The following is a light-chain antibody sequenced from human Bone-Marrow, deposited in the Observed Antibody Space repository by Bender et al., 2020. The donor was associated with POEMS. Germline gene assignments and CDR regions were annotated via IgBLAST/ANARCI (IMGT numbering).Light chain of an antibody. CDR3: QSYDNSLGGLV. Sequence: QSVLTQPPSVSGAPGQRVTISCTGSSSNTGSGYDINWYQHLPGTAPKLLIYGYNNRPSGVPDRFSGSKSGTSASLAITALQAEDDSDYYCQSYDNSLGGLVFGGRTKLTVL. J-gene: IGLJ3*02. CDR1: SSNTGSGYD. CDR2: GYN. V-gene: IGLV1-40*01.